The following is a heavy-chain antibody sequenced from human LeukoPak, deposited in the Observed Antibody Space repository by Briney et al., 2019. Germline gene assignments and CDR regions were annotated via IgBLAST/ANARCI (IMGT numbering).Heavy chain of an antibody. CDR1: GGSFSGYY. CDR3: ARASYSYDISGWVPFDY. D-gene: IGHD3-22*01. J-gene: IGHJ4*02. Sequence: SETLSLTCAVYGGSFSGYYWSWDRQPSEKGLEWIGEINHSGSTDYNPSLKSRVTISVDTSKNQFSLELTSVTAADTAVYYCARASYSYDISGWVPFDYWGQGTLVTVSS. V-gene: IGHV4-34*01. CDR2: INHSGST.